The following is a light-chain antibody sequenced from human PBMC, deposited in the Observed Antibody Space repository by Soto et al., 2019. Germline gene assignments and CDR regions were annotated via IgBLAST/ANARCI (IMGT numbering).Light chain of an antibody. CDR1: SGSVSASYY. Sequence: QAVVTQEPSFSVSPGGTVTLTCGLHSGSVSASYYPSWHQQTPGQAPRTLICSTSARSPGVPDRFSGSILGNKAALTITGAQAEDESDYYCALYVGSGSWVFGGGTQLTVL. V-gene: IGLV8-61*01. CDR3: ALYVGSGSWV. J-gene: IGLJ3*02. CDR2: STS.